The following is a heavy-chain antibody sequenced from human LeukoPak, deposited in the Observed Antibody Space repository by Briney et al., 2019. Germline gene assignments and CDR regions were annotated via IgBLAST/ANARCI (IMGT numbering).Heavy chain of an antibody. Sequence: QPGGSLRLSCAASGFTFSTYWMHWVRQAPGKGLVWVSRINGDGSSSTYADSVKGRFTISRDNAKNTLYLQMNSLRTEDTAVYYCTRNPGMGVWGQGTTVTVSS. CDR2: INGDGSSS. CDR3: TRNPGMGV. V-gene: IGHV3-74*01. J-gene: IGHJ6*02. CDR1: GFTFSTYW.